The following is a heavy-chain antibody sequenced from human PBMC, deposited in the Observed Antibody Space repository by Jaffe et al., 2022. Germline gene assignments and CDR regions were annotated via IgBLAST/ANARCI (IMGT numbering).Heavy chain of an antibody. J-gene: IGHJ6*03. V-gene: IGHV4-34*01. CDR1: GGSFSGYY. CDR3: ARGFLGTTSSSWYLAYYYYYYMDV. Sequence: QVQLQQWGAGLLKPSETLSLTCAVYGGSFSGYYWSWIRQPPGKGLEWIGEINHSGSTNYNPSLKSRVTISVDTSKNQFSLKLSSVTAADTAVYYCARGFLGTTSSSWYLAYYYYYYMDVWGKGTTVTVSS. D-gene: IGHD6-13*01. CDR2: INHSGST.